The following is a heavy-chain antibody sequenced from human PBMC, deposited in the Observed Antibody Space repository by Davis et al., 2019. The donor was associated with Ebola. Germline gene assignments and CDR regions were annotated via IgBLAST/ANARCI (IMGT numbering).Heavy chain of an antibody. CDR3: ARGEGDYYYGMDV. CDR1: GFTFSDYY. J-gene: IGHJ6*02. CDR2: ISHSGIT. Sequence: GSLRLSCAASGFTFSDYYMSWIRQPPGKGLEWIGEISHSGITNYNPSLKSRVTISVDTSKNQFSLKVYSVTAADTAVYYCARGEGDYYYGMDVWGQGTTVTVSS. V-gene: IGHV4-34*01.